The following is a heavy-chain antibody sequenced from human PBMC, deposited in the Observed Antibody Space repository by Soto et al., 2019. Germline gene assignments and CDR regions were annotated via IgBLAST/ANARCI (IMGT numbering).Heavy chain of an antibody. D-gene: IGHD6-19*01. CDR2: ISGSGGST. CDR3: AKLPSAGYSSGWYRAQNIYYFDY. J-gene: IGHJ4*02. CDR1: GFTFSSYA. V-gene: IGHV3-23*01. Sequence: HPGGSLRLSCAASGFTFSSYAMSWVRQAPGKGLEWVSAISGSGGSTYYADSVKGRFTISRDNSKNTLYLQMNSLRAEDTAVYYCAKLPSAGYSSGWYRAQNIYYFDYWGQGTLVTVSS.